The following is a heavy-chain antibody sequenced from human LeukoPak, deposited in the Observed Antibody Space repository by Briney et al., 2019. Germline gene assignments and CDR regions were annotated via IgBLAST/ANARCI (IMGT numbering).Heavy chain of an antibody. CDR1: GGSLSGYY. V-gene: IGHV4-34*01. D-gene: IGHD4/OR15-4a*01. Sequence: SETLSLTCAVYGGSLSGYYWRWIRQSPGKGLEWIGEINHGGSTNYNPSLKSRVTMSVDTSKNHFSLKLSSVTAADTAVYFCAREGRMSMGIEYWGQGTLVTVSS. CDR3: AREGRMSMGIEY. J-gene: IGHJ4*02. CDR2: INHGGST.